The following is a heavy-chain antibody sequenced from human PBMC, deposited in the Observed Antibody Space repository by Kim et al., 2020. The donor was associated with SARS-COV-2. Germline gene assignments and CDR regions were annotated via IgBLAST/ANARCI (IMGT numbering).Heavy chain of an antibody. CDR3: ARDKRIRYSDWYIEY. V-gene: IGHV3-33*01. D-gene: IGHD3-9*01. CDR2: IWYDGSNK. J-gene: IGHJ4*02. CDR1: GFTFSTYG. Sequence: GGSLRLSCAASGFTFSTYGMHWVRQAPGKGLEWVALIWYDGSNKYYADSVKGRFTISRDNSKNTLYLQMNSLRAEDTAVYYCARDKRIRYSDWYIEYWGQGTLVTVSS.